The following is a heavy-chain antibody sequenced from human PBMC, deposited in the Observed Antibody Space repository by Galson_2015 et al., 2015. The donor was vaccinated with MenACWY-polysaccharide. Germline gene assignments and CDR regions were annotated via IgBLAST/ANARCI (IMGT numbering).Heavy chain of an antibody. Sequence: ETLSLTCTVSGGSINSRSYHWGWIRQPPGKGLEWIGIIYYRGNTYYNPSLESRVTISVDTSNNQFSLLLSSVTAADTALYYCARAPTPYCSSTSCFNKYAFDVWGQGTMVTVSS. D-gene: IGHD2-2*01. CDR1: GGSINSRSYH. V-gene: IGHV4-39*01. J-gene: IGHJ3*01. CDR2: IYYRGNT. CDR3: ARAPTPYCSSTSCFNKYAFDV.